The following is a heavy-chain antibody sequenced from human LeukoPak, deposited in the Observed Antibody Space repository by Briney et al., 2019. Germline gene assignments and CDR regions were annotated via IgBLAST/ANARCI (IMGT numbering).Heavy chain of an antibody. J-gene: IGHJ2*01. V-gene: IGHV4-59*01. CDR2: ISYSGST. CDR1: GGSISSYY. Sequence: SETLSLTCTVSGGSISSYYWSWIRQPPGKGLEWIGYISYSGSTNYNPSLKSRVTISVDTSKNQLSLKLSSVTAADTAVYYCARATFLDFDLWGRGTLVTVPS. CDR3: ARATFLDFDL. D-gene: IGHD3-16*01.